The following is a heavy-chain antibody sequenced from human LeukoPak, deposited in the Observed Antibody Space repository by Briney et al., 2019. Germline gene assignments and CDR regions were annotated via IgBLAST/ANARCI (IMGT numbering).Heavy chain of an antibody. Sequence: ASVKVSCKASGYTFTGYYMHWVRQAPGQGLEWMGRINPNSGGTNYAQKFQGRVTMTRDTSISTAYMELSRLRSDDTAVYYCARGIPLPLCSGGSCYRDYYYYYMDVWGKGTAVTVSS. D-gene: IGHD2-15*01. CDR3: ARGIPLPLCSGGSCYRDYYYYYMDV. J-gene: IGHJ6*03. CDR2: INPNSGGT. V-gene: IGHV1-2*06. CDR1: GYTFTGYY.